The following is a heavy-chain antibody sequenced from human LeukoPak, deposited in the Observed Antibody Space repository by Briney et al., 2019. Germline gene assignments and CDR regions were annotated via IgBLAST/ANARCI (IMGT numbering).Heavy chain of an antibody. V-gene: IGHV3-23*01. CDR1: GFTFSSYA. D-gene: IGHD6-13*01. Sequence: PGGSLRLSCAAYGFTFSSYAMSWVRQAPGKGLEWVSAISGSGGSTYYADSVKGRFTISRDNSKNTLYLQMNSLRAEDTAVYYCAKFMSIAAAGYDAFDIWGQGTMVTVSS. CDR2: ISGSGGST. CDR3: AKFMSIAAAGYDAFDI. J-gene: IGHJ3*02.